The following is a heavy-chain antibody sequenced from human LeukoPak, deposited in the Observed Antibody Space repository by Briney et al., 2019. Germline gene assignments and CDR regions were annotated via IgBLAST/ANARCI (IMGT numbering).Heavy chain of an antibody. V-gene: IGHV1-69*05. CDR1: GGTFSSYA. CDR3: ARGNCGGDCYPYYYYYYMNV. CDR2: IIPIFGTA. Sequence: SVKVSCKASGGTFSSYAISWVRQAPGQGLEWMRGIIPIFGTANYAQKFQGRVTITTDESTSTAYMELSSLRSEDTAVYYCARGNCGGDCYPYYYYYYMNVRGKGTTVTVSS. D-gene: IGHD2-21*02. J-gene: IGHJ6*03.